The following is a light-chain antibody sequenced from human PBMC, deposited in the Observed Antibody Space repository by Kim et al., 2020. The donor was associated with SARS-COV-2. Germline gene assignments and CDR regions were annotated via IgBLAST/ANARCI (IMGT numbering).Light chain of an antibody. Sequence: SYELTQPPSVSVAPGKTARITCEGSDIGIKTVHWYQQRPGQAPLLVIYYDTDRPSNIPERFSGSNSGNMATLTITRVEGGDAADYYCQAWDSRSDHWVFGGGTQLTVL. V-gene: IGLV3-21*04. J-gene: IGLJ3*02. CDR1: DIGIKT. CDR2: YDT. CDR3: QAWDSRSDHWV.